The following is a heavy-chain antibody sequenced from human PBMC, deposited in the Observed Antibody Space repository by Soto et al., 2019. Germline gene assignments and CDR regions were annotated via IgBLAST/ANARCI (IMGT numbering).Heavy chain of an antibody. V-gene: IGHV3-23*01. CDR1: GVTFSSYA. D-gene: IGHD1-7*01. CDR3: AQGTNWIYTY. CDR2: ISGSGGTT. J-gene: IGHJ4*02. Sequence: GGSLRLSCAASGVTFSSYAMSWVRLAPGKGLNWVSSISGSGGTTYYADSVKGRFTISRDNSKNTVYLQMNSLRAEDTAVYYCAQGTNWIYTYWGQGTLVTVSS.